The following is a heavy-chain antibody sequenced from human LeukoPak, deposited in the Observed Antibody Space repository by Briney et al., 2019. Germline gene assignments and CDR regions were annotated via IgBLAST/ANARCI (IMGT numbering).Heavy chain of an antibody. V-gene: IGHV3-23*01. J-gene: IGHJ6*02. D-gene: IGHD6-13*01. CDR2: IIGSVGGT. CDR3: AKAPRAAAGTYNGMDV. Sequence: GGSLRLSCAPSGFTFSSYAISRVRQAPGRGLEWVSPIIGSVGGTYYADSVKGLFTISRDNSKNTLYLQMNSLRAEDTAVYYCAKAPRAAAGTYNGMDVWGQGTTVTVSS. CDR1: GFTFSSYA.